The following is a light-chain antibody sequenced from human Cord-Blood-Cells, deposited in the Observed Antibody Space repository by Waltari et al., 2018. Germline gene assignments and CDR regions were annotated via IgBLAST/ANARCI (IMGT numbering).Light chain of an antibody. CDR1: QSISSY. CDR3: QQSYSTPYS. CDR2: AAS. Sequence: IQMTHSPSSMSPSVRDRVTITCRASQSISSYLNWYQQKPGKAPKLLIYAASSLQSGVPSRFSGSGSGTDFTLTISSLQPEDFATYYCQQSYSTPYSFGQGTKLEIK. V-gene: IGKV1-39*01. J-gene: IGKJ2*03.